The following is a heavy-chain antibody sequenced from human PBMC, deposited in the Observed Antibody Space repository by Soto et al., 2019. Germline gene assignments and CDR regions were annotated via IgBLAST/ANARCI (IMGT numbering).Heavy chain of an antibody. J-gene: IGHJ6*02. V-gene: IGHV4-4*02. CDR3: ARVVGGYYYGMDV. Sequence: QVQLQESGPGLVKPSGTLSLTCAVSGGSISSSNWWSWVRQPPGKGLEWIGEIYHSGSTNYNPSLKSRATIFVDKSKNQLSLKLSSVTAADTAVYYCARVVGGYYYGMDVWGQGTTVTVSS. CDR2: IYHSGST. D-gene: IGHD2-2*01. CDR1: GGSISSSNW.